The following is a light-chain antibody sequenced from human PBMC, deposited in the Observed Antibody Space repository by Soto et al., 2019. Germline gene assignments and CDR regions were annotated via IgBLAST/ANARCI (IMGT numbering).Light chain of an antibody. CDR2: TTS. CDR1: QTITTY. Sequence: DIRMTQSPSSLSASVGDRVTITCRASQTITTYLNWYQHKPGKAPQLLISTTSTLQSGVPSRFSGSGSGTYFTLTISSLQPEDFATYFCQQSYNSPPTFGQGTKLEFK. V-gene: IGKV1-39*01. J-gene: IGKJ2*01. CDR3: QQSYNSPPT.